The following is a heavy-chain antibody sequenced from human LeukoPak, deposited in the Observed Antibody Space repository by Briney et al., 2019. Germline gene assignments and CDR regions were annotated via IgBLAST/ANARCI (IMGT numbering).Heavy chain of an antibody. Sequence: GGSLRLSCAASGFTFNEHAMHWVRQTPGKGLEWVSGITWNSDTRDYADSVKGRFTISRDNDENSLYLQMNSLRVEDTALYYCAKDVEHYYGSGSYLDCWGQGILVTVSS. D-gene: IGHD3-10*01. V-gene: IGHV3-9*01. CDR2: ITWNSDTR. CDR3: AKDVEHYYGSGSYLDC. CDR1: GFTFNEHA. J-gene: IGHJ4*02.